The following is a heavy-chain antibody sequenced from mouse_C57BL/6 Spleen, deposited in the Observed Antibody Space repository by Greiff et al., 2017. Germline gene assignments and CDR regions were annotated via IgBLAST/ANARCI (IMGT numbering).Heavy chain of an antibody. CDR3: ARSPLWYGSSYDYFDY. V-gene: IGHV5-17*01. J-gene: IGHJ2*01. D-gene: IGHD1-1*01. CDR1: GFTFSDYG. CDR2: ISSGSSTI. Sequence: EVQRVESGGGLVKPGGSLKLSCAASGFTFSDYGMHWVRQAPEKGLEWVAYISSGSSTIYYADTVKGRFTISRDNAKNTLFLQMTSLRSEDTAMYYCARSPLWYGSSYDYFDYWGQGTTLTVSS.